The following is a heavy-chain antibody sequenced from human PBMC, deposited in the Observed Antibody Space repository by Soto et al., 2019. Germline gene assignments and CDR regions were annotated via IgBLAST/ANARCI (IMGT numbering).Heavy chain of an antibody. CDR3: ARGRYGDY. CDR2: ISAPNGNT. D-gene: IGHD1-1*01. CDR1: GYTFTSYG. V-gene: IGHV1-18*01. J-gene: IGHJ4*02. Sequence: QVHLVQSGAEVKKPGASVKVSCKASGYTFTSYGITWVRQAPGQGLEWMGWISAPNGNTDYAKKLQGRVIVTRDTSTSTDYMELRSLISDDTAVYYCARGRYGDYWGQGALVTVSS.